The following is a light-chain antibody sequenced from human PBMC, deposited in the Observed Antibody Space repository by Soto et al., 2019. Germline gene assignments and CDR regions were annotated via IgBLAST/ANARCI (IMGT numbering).Light chain of an antibody. CDR2: GTS. Sequence: EIVLTQSPGTLSLSPGERATLSCRASQSVSSSYLAWYQQKPGQAPRLLIYGTSSRAAAIPDRFSGSGSGTELTLTISRLEPEDFAVYYCQQYGSSSWTFGQGTKVEI. J-gene: IGKJ1*01. CDR3: QQYGSSSWT. V-gene: IGKV3-20*01. CDR1: QSVSSSY.